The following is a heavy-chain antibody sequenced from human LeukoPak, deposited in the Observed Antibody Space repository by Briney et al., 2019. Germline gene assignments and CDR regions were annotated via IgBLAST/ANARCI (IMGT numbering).Heavy chain of an antibody. J-gene: IGHJ4*02. V-gene: IGHV1-18*04. CDR3: ARHSGSGWQALGY. CDR1: GYTFSNYG. Sequence: ASVKVSCKASGYTFSNYGISWVRQAPGLGLEWVGWTSYNGNTNYAQKFQDRVTMTTDTSTTTAYMELRSLESDDTAVYYCARHSGSGWQALGYWGQGTLVTVSS. CDR2: TSYNGNT. D-gene: IGHD6-19*01.